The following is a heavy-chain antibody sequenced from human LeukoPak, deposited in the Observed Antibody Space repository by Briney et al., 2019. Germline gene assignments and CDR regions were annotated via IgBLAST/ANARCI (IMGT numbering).Heavy chain of an antibody. J-gene: IGHJ5*02. V-gene: IGHV3-30*02. CDR2: IRYDGSDK. Sequence: GGSLRVSCAASGFTFISYGIHWVGQAPVNGLEWVAFIRYDGSDKYFADIVKGRFTISRDNSKNTVYLQMNSLRVEDTAIYYCARDPLTGSYGVNWLDPWGQGTLVTVSS. CDR1: GFTFISYG. D-gene: IGHD1-26*01. CDR3: ARDPLTGSYGVNWLDP.